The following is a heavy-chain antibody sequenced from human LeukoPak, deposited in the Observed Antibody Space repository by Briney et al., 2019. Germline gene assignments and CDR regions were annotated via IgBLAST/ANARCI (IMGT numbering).Heavy chain of an antibody. J-gene: IGHJ4*02. CDR2: IYHSGTT. CDR1: GYSISIDYY. Sequence: SETLSLTCAVSGYSISIDYYWGWIRQPPGKGLEWIGSIYHSGTTYYSPSLKSRVTISVDTSKNQFSLKLSSVTAADTAFYYCARGVGGSRWYVDYWGQGTLVTVSS. CDR3: ARGVGGSRWYVDY. D-gene: IGHD6-13*01. V-gene: IGHV4-38-2*01.